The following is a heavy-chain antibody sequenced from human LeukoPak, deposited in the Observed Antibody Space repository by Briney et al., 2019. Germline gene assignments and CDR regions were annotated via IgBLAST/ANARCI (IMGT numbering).Heavy chain of an antibody. D-gene: IGHD2-8*02. CDR2: IYHGGST. J-gene: IGHJ4*02. CDR1: GYSISSGYY. CDR3: ARAPLEVYAMGGVVYYFDY. Sequence: SETLSLTCTVSGYSISSGYYWGWIRQPPGKGLEWIGSIYHGGSTYYNPSLKSRVTISVDTSKNQFSLKLSSVTAADTAVYYCARAPLEVYAMGGVVYYFDYWGQGTLVTVSS. V-gene: IGHV4-38-2*02.